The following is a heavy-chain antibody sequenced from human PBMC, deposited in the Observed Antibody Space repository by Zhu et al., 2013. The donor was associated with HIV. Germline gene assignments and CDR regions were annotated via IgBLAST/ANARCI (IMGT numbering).Heavy chain of an antibody. CDR1: GGTFSSYA. D-gene: IGHD3-16*01. V-gene: IGHV1-69*06. Sequence: QVQLVQSGAEVKKPGSSVKVSCKASGGTFSSYAISWVRQAPGQGLEWMGGIIPIFGTANYAQKFQGRVTITADKSTSTAYMELSSLRSEDTAVYYCARDRLGEITYDIPYNWFDPGAREPWSPSPQ. CDR3: ARDRLGEITYDIPYNWFDP. CDR2: IIPIFGTA. J-gene: IGHJ5*02.